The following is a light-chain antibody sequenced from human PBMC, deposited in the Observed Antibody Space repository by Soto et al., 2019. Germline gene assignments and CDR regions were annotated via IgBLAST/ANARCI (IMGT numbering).Light chain of an antibody. CDR2: DVS. CDR1: SSDVGGYNY. Sequence: QSALTQPASVSGSPGQSITISCTGTSSDVGGYNYVYWYQQHPGKAPKLMIYDVSNRPSGVSNRCSGSKSGNTASLTISGLQADDEADYYCSSYTSSSTYVFGTGTKVTVL. V-gene: IGLV2-14*01. J-gene: IGLJ1*01. CDR3: SSYTSSSTYV.